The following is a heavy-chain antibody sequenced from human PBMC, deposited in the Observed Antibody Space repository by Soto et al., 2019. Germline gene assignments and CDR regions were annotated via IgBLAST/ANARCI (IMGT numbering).Heavy chain of an antibody. V-gene: IGHV4-59*01. CDR2: VYYTGST. CDR1: GGSISSYY. D-gene: IGHD5-18*01. CDR3: ATFQPQDSYGYPDFFDF. J-gene: IGHJ4*02. Sequence: PSETLSLTCTVSGGSISSYYWSWIRQPPGKGLKWIGYVYYTGSTSYNPSLKSRVTMSIDTSKSQFFLTMTSVTAADTAVYYCATFQPQDSYGYPDFFDFWGQGTLVTVSS.